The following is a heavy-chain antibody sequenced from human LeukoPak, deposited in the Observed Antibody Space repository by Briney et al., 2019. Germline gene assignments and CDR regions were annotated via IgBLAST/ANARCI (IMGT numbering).Heavy chain of an antibody. CDR3: AKELGSSWYGNTPPYYYYYGMDV. D-gene: IGHD6-13*01. CDR1: GFTFSSYG. V-gene: IGHV3-30*18. Sequence: GGSLRLSCAASGFTFSSYGMHWVRQAPGKGLEWVAVISYDGSNKYYADSVKGGFTISRDNSKNTLYLQMNSLRAEDTAVYYCAKELGSSWYGNTPPYYYYYGMDVWGQGTTVTVSS. J-gene: IGHJ6*02. CDR2: ISYDGSNK.